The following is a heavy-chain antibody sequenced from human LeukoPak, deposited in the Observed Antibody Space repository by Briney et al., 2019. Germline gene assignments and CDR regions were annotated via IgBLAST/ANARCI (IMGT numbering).Heavy chain of an antibody. J-gene: IGHJ4*02. V-gene: IGHV3-66*01. CDR3: AAQSGSSGWYGTLGY. Sequence: PGGSLRLSCAASGFTVSSNYMTWVRQAPGKGLQWVSVIYSGGATYYADSVKGRFTISRDNSKNTLYLQMNSLRAEDTAVYYCAAQSGSSGWYGTLGYWGQGTLVTVSS. D-gene: IGHD6-19*01. CDR1: GFTVSSNY. CDR2: IYSGGAT.